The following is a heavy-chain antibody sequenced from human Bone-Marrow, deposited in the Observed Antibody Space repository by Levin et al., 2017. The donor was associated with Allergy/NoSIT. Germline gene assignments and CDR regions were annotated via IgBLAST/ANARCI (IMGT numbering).Heavy chain of an antibody. CDR3: ARDLVVVVAARENYYYYYMDV. D-gene: IGHD2-15*01. Sequence: GESLKISCKASGYTFTGYYMHWVRQAPGQGLEWMGWINPNSGGTNYAQKFQGRVTMTRDTSISTAYMELSRLRSDDTAVYYCARDLVVVVAARENYYYYYMDVWGKGTTVTVSS. V-gene: IGHV1-2*02. J-gene: IGHJ6*03. CDR1: GYTFTGYY. CDR2: INPNSGGT.